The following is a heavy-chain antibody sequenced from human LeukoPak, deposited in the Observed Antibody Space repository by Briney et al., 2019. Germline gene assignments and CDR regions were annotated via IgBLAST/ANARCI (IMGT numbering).Heavy chain of an antibody. CDR1: GGSFSGYY. CDR2: INHSGST. CDR3: ARGILRMVRGVMRGNWFDP. V-gene: IGHV4-34*01. D-gene: IGHD3-10*01. Sequence: SETLSLTCAVYGGSFSGYYWSWIRQPPGKGLEWIGEINHSGSTNYNPSLKSRVTISVDTSKNQFSLKLSSVTAADTAVYYCARGILRMVRGVMRGNWFDPWGQGTLVTVSS. J-gene: IGHJ5*02.